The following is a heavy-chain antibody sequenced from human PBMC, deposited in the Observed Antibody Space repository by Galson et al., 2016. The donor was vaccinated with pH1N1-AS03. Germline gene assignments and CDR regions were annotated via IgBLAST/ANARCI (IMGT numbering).Heavy chain of an antibody. CDR3: ARSTHVNEGLDF. CDR1: GFSLSTGGVH. V-gene: IGHV2-5*02. CDR2: IFWDGET. J-gene: IGHJ4*02. D-gene: IGHD2-8*01. Sequence: PALVKPTQTLTLTYTFSGFSLSTGGVHVAWIRQPPGKALEWLALIFWDGETRYRPSLRSRLTITKDTSKNQVVLTMTNMDPVDTATYYCARSTHVNEGLDFWGQGTLVTVSS.